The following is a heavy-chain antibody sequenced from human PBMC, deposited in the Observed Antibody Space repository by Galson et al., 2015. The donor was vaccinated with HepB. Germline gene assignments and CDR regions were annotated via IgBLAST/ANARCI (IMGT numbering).Heavy chain of an antibody. Sequence: SLRLSCAASGFKFSSYAMSWVRQAPGKGLEWVSTTNGNGRSTHYANSVKGRFTISRDNSKNTLYLQMTTLRAEDTAVYYCAKGCNYYDASAHYTSQDPLDYWGQGALVTVSS. V-gene: IGHV3-23*01. D-gene: IGHD3-22*01. CDR3: AKGCNYYDASAHYTSQDPLDY. J-gene: IGHJ4*02. CDR1: GFKFSSYA. CDR2: TNGNGRST.